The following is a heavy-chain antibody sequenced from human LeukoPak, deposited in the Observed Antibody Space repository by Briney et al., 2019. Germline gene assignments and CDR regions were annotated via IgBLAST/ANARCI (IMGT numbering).Heavy chain of an antibody. CDR3: TRDPNTYYYDSSGPARDY. D-gene: IGHD3-22*01. J-gene: IGHJ4*02. Sequence: ASVKVSCKASGYTFTGYYMHWVRQAPGQGLEWMGWINPNSGGTNYAQKFQGRVTMTRDTSISTAYMELSRLRSDDTAVYYCTRDPNTYYYDSSGPARDYWGQGTLATVSS. CDR2: INPNSGGT. V-gene: IGHV1-2*02. CDR1: GYTFTGYY.